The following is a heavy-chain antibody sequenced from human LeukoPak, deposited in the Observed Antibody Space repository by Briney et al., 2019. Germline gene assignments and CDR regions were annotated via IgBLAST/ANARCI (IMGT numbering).Heavy chain of an antibody. J-gene: IGHJ4*02. Sequence: SETLSLTCTVSGGSISSYYWSWIRQAPGKGLECLGYIYINGDTNSNPSLKSRGTLSLDTSKNQFSLRLNSVTAADTAVYYCGGGARIFDFWGPGMLVTVSS. CDR2: IYINGDT. V-gene: IGHV4-4*09. D-gene: IGHD2/OR15-2a*01. CDR1: GGSISSYY. CDR3: GGGARIFDF.